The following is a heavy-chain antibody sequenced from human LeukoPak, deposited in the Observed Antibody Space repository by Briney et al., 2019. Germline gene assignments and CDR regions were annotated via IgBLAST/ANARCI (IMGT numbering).Heavy chain of an antibody. V-gene: IGHV1-46*01. CDR3: ARSDYYDSSGYYCDY. J-gene: IGHJ4*02. D-gene: IGHD3-22*01. Sequence: ASVKVSCKASGYTFTSYYMHWVRQAPGQGLEWMGIINPSGGSTSYAQKFQGRVTMTRDMSTSTVYMELSSLRSEDTAVYYCARSDYYDSSGYYCDYWGQGTLVTVSS. CDR2: INPSGGST. CDR1: GYTFTSYY.